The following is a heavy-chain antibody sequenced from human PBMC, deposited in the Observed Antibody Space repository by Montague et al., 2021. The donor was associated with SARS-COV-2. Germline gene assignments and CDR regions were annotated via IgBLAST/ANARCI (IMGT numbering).Heavy chain of an antibody. J-gene: IGHJ4*02. CDR2: VYNYGST. Sequence: SETLSLTCSVSGGSVSSGSNYWSWIRQSPGKGLEWIGYVYNYGSTDYNPSLKSRVTISLDTSKNQFSLRLSSVTAADTAVYYCAREATDYGSGSYYFPFAYGGQGILVTASS. CDR1: GGSVSSGSNY. CDR3: AREATDYGSGSYYFPFAY. D-gene: IGHD3-10*01. V-gene: IGHV4-61*01.